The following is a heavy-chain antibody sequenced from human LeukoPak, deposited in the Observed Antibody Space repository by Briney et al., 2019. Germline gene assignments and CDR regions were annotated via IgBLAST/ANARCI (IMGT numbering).Heavy chain of an antibody. D-gene: IGHD3-3*01. Sequence: GGSLRLSCAASGFTFSSYAMHWVRQAPGKGLEWVAVISYDGSNKYYADSVKGRFTISRDNSKNTLYLQMNSLRAEDTAVYYCARVRLGVVIRFDYWGQGTLVTVSS. V-gene: IGHV3-30-3*01. CDR3: ARVRLGVVIRFDY. CDR2: ISYDGSNK. J-gene: IGHJ4*02. CDR1: GFTFSSYA.